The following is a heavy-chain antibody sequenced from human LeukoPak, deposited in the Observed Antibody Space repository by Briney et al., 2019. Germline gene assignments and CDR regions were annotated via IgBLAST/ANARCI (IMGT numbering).Heavy chain of an antibody. D-gene: IGHD6-19*01. CDR2: IYSGGST. J-gene: IGHJ4*02. CDR3: ARGRPSKYSSGWYFVY. CDR1: GFTVSGNY. V-gene: IGHV3-53*01. Sequence: HPGGSLRLSCAASGFTVSGNYMSWVRQAPGKGLEWVSVIYSGGSTYYADSVKGRFTISRDNSKNTLYLQMNSLRAEDTAVYYCARGRPSKYSSGWYFVYWGQGTLVTVSS.